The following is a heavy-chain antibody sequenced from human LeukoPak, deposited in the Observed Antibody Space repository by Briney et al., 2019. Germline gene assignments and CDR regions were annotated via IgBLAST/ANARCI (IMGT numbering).Heavy chain of an antibody. D-gene: IGHD4-11*01. CDR2: IPGSSTYI. J-gene: IGHJ5*02. CDR3: ARDLTVTSTCWFDL. V-gene: IGHV3-21*01. CDR1: GFTLSSYT. Sequence: GGSLRLLCAVSGFTLSSYTMNWVRQAPGKGLEWVSSIPGSSTYIDYADSVKGRFTISRDNAKNSLYLQMNNLGAEDTAVYYGARDLTVTSTCWFDLWGQETLVSVSS.